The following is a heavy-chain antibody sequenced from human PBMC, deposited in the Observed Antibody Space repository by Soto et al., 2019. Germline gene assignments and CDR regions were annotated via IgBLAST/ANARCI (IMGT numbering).Heavy chain of an antibody. CDR1: GYSFTSYW. V-gene: IGHV5-51*01. CDR2: IYPGDSDT. CDR3: ARQPDELDDYGDSRLWFDP. Sequence: EVQLVQSGAEVKKPGESLKISCKGSGYSFTSYWIGWVRQMSGKGLEWMGIIYPGDSDTRYSPSFQGQVTISADKSISTAYLQWSSLKASDTAMYYCARQPDELDDYGDSRLWFDPWGQGTLVTVSS. J-gene: IGHJ5*02. D-gene: IGHD4-17*01.